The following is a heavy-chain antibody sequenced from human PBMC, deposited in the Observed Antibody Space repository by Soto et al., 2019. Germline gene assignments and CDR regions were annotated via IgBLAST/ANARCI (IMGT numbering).Heavy chain of an antibody. CDR1: GYTFTNYG. CDR3: ATILTGYYNPPAYDY. J-gene: IGHJ4*02. D-gene: IGHD3-9*01. CDR2: IDTSNDNT. Sequence: ASVKVSCKASGYTFTNYGISWVRQAPGEGLEWVGWIDTSNDNTHYAQKLQERLTITTDTSTSTAYMELTSLRSEDTAVYYCATILTGYYNPPAYDYWGQGTLVTVSS. V-gene: IGHV1-18*01.